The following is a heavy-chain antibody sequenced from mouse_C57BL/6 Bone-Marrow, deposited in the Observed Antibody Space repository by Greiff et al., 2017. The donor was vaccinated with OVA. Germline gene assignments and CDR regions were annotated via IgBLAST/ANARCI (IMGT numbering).Heavy chain of an antibody. Sequence: QVHVKQSGAELARPGASVKLSCKASGYTFTSYGISWVKQRTGQGLEWIGEIYPRSGNTYYNEKFKGKATLTADKSSSTAYMELRSLTSEDSAVYFCARFRPRVYWGQGTLVTVSA. CDR1: GYTFTSYG. CDR2: IYPRSGNT. J-gene: IGHJ3*01. CDR3: ARFRPRVY. V-gene: IGHV1-81*01.